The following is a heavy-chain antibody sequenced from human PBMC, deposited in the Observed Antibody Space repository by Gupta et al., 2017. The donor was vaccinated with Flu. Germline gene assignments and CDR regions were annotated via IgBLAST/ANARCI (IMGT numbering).Heavy chain of an antibody. CDR3: AKMPYSGSYYEMKGSVDY. D-gene: IGHD1-26*01. CDR1: GFSYGRDG. CDR2: ISCSGGST. Sequence: VQVLESWGGLVQPGGCLALCWAASGFSYGRDGMGWVRQAPGKGLEWVSYISCSGGSTYYADSVKGRFTISRDNSKNTLYLQMNSLRAEETAVYYCAKMPYSGSYYEMKGSVDYGGKGTLVTVS. J-gene: IGHJ4*02. V-gene: IGHV3-23*01.